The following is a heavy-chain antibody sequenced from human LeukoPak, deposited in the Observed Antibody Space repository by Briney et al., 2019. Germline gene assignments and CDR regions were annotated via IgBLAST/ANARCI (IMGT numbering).Heavy chain of an antibody. D-gene: IGHD2-15*01. J-gene: IGHJ4*02. CDR2: IYSGGST. CDR3: VTETWWRFDH. Sequence: GGSLRLSCAASGFTVSSNYMSWVRQAPGKGLEWVSVIYSGGSTYYADSVKGRFTISRDNSKNTLYLQMNSLRAEDTAVYYCVTETWWRFDHWGQGSLVTVSS. CDR1: GFTVSSNY. V-gene: IGHV3-53*01.